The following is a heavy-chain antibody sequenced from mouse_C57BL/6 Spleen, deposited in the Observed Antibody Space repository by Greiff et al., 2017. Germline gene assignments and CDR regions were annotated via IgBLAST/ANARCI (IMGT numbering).Heavy chain of an antibody. D-gene: IGHD1-1*01. CDR1: GYTFTDYY. CDR3: ARGPYYYGSSYYAMDY. V-gene: IGHV1-19*01. CDR2: INPYNGGT. J-gene: IGHJ4*01. Sequence: EVQLQQSGPVLVKPGASVKMSCKASGYTFTDYYMNWVKQSHGKSLEWIGVINPYNGGTSYNQKFKGKATLTVDKSSSTAYMEPNSLTSEDSAVYYCARGPYYYGSSYYAMDYWGQGTSVTVSS.